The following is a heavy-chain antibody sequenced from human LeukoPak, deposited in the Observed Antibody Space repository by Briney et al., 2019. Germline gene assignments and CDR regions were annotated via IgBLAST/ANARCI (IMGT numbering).Heavy chain of an antibody. CDR2: IYSGGST. D-gene: IGHD6-6*01. Sequence: GGSLRLSCAASQFTFSDYTMHWVRQAPGKGLEWVSVIYSGGSTYYADSVKGRFTISRDISKNTLYLQMNSLRAEDTAVYYCARGRPGYYFDYWGQGTLVTVSS. V-gene: IGHV3-66*01. CDR3: ARGRPGYYFDY. J-gene: IGHJ4*02. CDR1: QFTFSDYT.